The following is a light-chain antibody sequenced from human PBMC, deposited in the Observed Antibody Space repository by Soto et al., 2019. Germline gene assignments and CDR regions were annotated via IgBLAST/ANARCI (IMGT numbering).Light chain of an antibody. CDR2: AAS. J-gene: IGKJ1*01. Sequence: IQMTQSPSSLSASVGDRVTITCRASQSISSYLNWYQQKPGKAPKHLIYAASSLQSGVPSRFSGSGSETDFTLTISSLQPEDFATYHCQQSYSTPRTFGQGTKVDIK. V-gene: IGKV1-39*01. CDR3: QQSYSTPRT. CDR1: QSISSY.